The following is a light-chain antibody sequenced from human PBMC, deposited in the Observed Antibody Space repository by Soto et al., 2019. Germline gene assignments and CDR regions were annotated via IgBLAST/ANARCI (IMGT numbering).Light chain of an antibody. CDR3: QKYDRAPWT. CDR2: AAS. J-gene: IGKJ1*01. CDR1: QGIGNF. Sequence: DIQMTQSPSSLSASIGDKVTITCRASQGIGNFLAWYQQKPGKPPKLLMYAASSLQSGVPSRFSGSGVGTDFTLTISSLQPEDVASYYCQKYDRAPWTFGQGTKVEIK. V-gene: IGKV1-27*01.